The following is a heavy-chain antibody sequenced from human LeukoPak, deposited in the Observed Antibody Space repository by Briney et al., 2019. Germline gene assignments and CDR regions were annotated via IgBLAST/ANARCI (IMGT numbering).Heavy chain of an antibody. Sequence: PSETLSLTCTVSGGSVSSGSYYWSWIRQPPGKGLEWVGYIYYSGRTNYSPSLKSRVTISVDTSKNQFSLKLSSVTAADTAVYYCASVKYYYDSSGYPGWFDPWGQGTLVTVSS. CDR3: ASVKYYYDSSGYPGWFDP. V-gene: IGHV4-61*01. D-gene: IGHD3-22*01. CDR1: GGSVSSGSYY. CDR2: IYYSGRT. J-gene: IGHJ5*02.